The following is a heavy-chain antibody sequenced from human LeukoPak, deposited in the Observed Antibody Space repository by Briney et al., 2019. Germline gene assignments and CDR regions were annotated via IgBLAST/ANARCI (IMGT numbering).Heavy chain of an antibody. J-gene: IGHJ4*02. CDR3: ARQTGSGLFTLP. V-gene: IGHV4-39*01. CDR1: GVSISSSNSY. CDR2: IYYTGNT. D-gene: IGHD3/OR15-3a*01. Sequence: SETLSLTCTVSGVSISSSNSYWGWIRQPPGKGLEWIGSIYYTGNTYYNASLKSRVTISIDTSKNQISLRLTSVTAADTAMYYCARQTGSGLFTLPGGQGTLVTVSS.